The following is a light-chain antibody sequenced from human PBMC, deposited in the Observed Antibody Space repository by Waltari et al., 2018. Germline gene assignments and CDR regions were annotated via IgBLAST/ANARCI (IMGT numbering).Light chain of an antibody. J-gene: IGLJ3*02. CDR1: ALPTQY. Sequence: SYELTQPPSVSVSPGQTARITCSGDALPTQYAYWYQQKPGQAPVLVIYKDSERPSGIPERFSGSSSGTTVTLTISGVQAEDEADYYCQSADSSGTWFGGGTKLTVL. V-gene: IGLV3-25*03. CDR2: KDS. CDR3: QSADSSGTW.